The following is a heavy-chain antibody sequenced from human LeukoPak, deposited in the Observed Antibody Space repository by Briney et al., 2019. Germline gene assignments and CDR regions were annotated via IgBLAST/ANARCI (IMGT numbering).Heavy chain of an antibody. CDR3: ARDFRFAVDY. CDR1: GFTFSSYT. CDR2: VSSSSSII. J-gene: IGHJ4*02. V-gene: IGHV3-48*02. Sequence: HSGGSLRLSCAASGFTFSSYTMNWVRQAPGKGLEWISCVSSSSSIIYYADSVKGRFTISRDNAKNSLYLQMNSLRDEDTAVYYCARDFRFAVDYWGQGTLVTVSS.